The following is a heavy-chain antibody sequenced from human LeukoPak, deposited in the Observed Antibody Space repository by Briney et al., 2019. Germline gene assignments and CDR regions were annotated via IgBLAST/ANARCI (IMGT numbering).Heavy chain of an antibody. J-gene: IGHJ6*03. V-gene: IGHV3-43D*03. CDR2: ISWDGGST. Sequence: SGGSLRLSCAASGFTFDDYAMHWVRQAPGNGLEWVSLISWDGGSTYYADSVKGRFTISRDNSKNSLYLQMNSLRAEDTALYYCAKDSFPKITIFGVVTPDYYYYMDVWGKGTTVTVSS. CDR3: AKDSFPKITIFGVVTPDYYYYMDV. CDR1: GFTFDDYA. D-gene: IGHD3-3*01.